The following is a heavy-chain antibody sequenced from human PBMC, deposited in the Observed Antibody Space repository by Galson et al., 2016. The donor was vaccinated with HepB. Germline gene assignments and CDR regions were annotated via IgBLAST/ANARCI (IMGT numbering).Heavy chain of an antibody. CDR2: IYSSGNT. V-gene: IGHV4-30-4*01. D-gene: IGHD2-15*01. CDR3: ARGPPEGFTGGTCYLGAFDI. CDR1: GGSIYDDTYY. J-gene: IGHJ3*02. Sequence: TLSLTCTVSGGSIYDDTYYWSWVRQPPGKGLEWIGYIYSSGNTYYNPSLKSPTSISMDRSKNQFSLRVTSVSAADTAVYYCARGPPEGFTGGTCYLGAFDIWGQGTMISVSS.